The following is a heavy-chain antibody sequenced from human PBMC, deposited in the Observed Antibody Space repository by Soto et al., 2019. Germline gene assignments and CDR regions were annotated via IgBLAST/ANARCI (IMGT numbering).Heavy chain of an antibody. CDR2: IYHSGST. CDR1: DYSISSGYY. V-gene: IGHV4-38-2*01. Sequence: SETLSLTCAVSDYSISSGYYWGWIRQPPGKGLEWIGSIYHSGSTYYNPSLKSRVSMSVDTSKDQFSLNLTSLTAADTAVYYCARGGEPLGYYGLDVWGQGTTVTVSS. J-gene: IGHJ6*02. CDR3: ARGGEPLGYYGLDV.